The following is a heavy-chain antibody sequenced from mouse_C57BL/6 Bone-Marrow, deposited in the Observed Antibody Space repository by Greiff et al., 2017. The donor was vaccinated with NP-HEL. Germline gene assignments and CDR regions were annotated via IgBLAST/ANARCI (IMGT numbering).Heavy chain of an antibody. V-gene: IGHV1-85*01. D-gene: IGHD1-1*01. CDR1: GYTFTSYD. CDR3: ARCSYYYGSSSFDY. CDR2: IYPRDGST. Sequence: VKLVESGPELVKPGASVKLSCKASGYTFTSYDINWVKQRPGQGLEWIGWIYPRDGSTKYNEKFKGKATLTVDTSSSTAYMELHSLTSEDSAVYFCARCSYYYGSSSFDYWGQGTTLTVSS. J-gene: IGHJ2*01.